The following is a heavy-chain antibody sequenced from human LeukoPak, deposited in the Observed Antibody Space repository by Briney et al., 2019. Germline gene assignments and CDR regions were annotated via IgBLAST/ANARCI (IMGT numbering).Heavy chain of an antibody. D-gene: IGHD5-18*01. J-gene: IGHJ4*02. CDR2: ISSSSNSI. Sequence: PGGSLRLSCAASGFTFSSYNMNWVRQAPGKGLEWVSYISSSSNSIYYADSVKGRFTISRDNSKNTLYLQMNSLRAEDTAVYYCAKDGNVDTAMVINYWGQGTLVTVSS. V-gene: IGHV3-48*01. CDR1: GFTFSSYN. CDR3: AKDGNVDTAMVINY.